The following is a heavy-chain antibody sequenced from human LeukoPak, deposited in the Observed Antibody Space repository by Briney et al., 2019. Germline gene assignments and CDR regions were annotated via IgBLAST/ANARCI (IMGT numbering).Heavy chain of an antibody. Sequence: GGSLRLSCAASGFTFDDYAMHWVRQAPGKGLEWVANIKKDGSEKYYVDSVKGRFTISRDNAKTSLYLQMNSLRAEDTAVYYCARDQGYYYGSGSYFYFDYWGQGTLVTVSS. CDR2: IKKDGSEK. CDR1: GFTFDDYA. CDR3: ARDQGYYYGSGSYFYFDY. D-gene: IGHD3-10*01. J-gene: IGHJ4*02. V-gene: IGHV3-7*01.